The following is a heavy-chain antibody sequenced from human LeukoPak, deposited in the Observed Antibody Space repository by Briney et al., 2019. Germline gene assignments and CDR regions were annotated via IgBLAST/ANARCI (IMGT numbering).Heavy chain of an antibody. CDR1: GGSISSYY. Sequence: SETLSLTCTVSGGSISSYYWSWIRQPAGKGLEWIGRIYTSGSTNYNPSLKSRVTISVDTSKNQFSLKLSSVTAVDTAVYYCARASTMYYYDSSGQYYFDYWGQGTLVTVSS. D-gene: IGHD3-22*01. CDR3: ARASTMYYYDSSGQYYFDY. CDR2: IYTSGST. J-gene: IGHJ4*02. V-gene: IGHV4-4*07.